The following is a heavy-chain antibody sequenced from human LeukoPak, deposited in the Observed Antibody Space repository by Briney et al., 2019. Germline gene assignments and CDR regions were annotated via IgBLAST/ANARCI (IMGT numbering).Heavy chain of an antibody. V-gene: IGHV4-59*08. J-gene: IGHJ4*02. CDR3: ASYLTIGGNSYGFDY. CDR1: GGSISRNY. Sequence: SETLSLTCTVSGGSISRNYWSWIRQAPGKGLEWIGYIHYSGRANYNPSLKSRVIMSADTSKNQFSLKVNSVTATDTAVYYCASYLTIGGNSYGFDYWGQGALVTVSS. CDR2: IHYSGRA. D-gene: IGHD5-18*01.